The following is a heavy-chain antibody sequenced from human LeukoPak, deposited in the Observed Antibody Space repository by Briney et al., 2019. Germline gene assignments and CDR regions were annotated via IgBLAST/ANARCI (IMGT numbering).Heavy chain of an antibody. J-gene: IGHJ4*02. V-gene: IGHV4-59*01. CDR3: ARVVPTAYYFDY. CDR1: GGSISSYY. Sequence: SETLSLTCTVSGGSISSYYWSWIRQPPGKGLEWIGYIYYSGNTNYNPSLKTRVTISVDTAKNQFSLKLSTVTAADTAVYYCARVVPTAYYFDYWGQGTLVTVSS. CDR2: IYYSGNT. D-gene: IGHD3-10*01.